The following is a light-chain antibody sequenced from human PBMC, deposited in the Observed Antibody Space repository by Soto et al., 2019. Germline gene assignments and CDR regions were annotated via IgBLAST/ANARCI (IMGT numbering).Light chain of an antibody. J-gene: IGLJ2*01. Sequence: QSVLTQPPSVSGAPGKRVTISCTGSSSNIGAGYDVHWYQQLPGTAPKVLIYGNSNRPSGVPDRFSGSKSGTSASLAITGLQAEDEADYNCQSYDSSLSGVVFGGGTKLTVL. CDR3: QSYDSSLSGVV. V-gene: IGLV1-40*01. CDR1: SSNIGAGYD. CDR2: GNS.